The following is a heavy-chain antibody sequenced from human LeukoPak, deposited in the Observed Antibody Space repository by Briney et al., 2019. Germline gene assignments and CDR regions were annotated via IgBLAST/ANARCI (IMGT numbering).Heavy chain of an antibody. CDR2: IYSSGRT. Sequence: SETLSLTCTVSGGSISGYYWSWIRQPAGKGLEWIGRIYSSGRTNYNPSLKSRVTISVDTPKNHFSLTLSSVTAADTAVYYCARSDGYGLVGIWGQGTMVTVSS. V-gene: IGHV4-4*07. CDR1: GGSISGYY. D-gene: IGHD3-10*01. CDR3: ARSDGYGLVGI. J-gene: IGHJ3*02.